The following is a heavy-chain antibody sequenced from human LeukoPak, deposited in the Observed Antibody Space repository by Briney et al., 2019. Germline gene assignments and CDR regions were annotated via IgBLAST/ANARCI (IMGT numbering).Heavy chain of an antibody. V-gene: IGHV3-7*01. Sequence: GGSLRLSCAASGFTFSSYWMSWVRRAPGKGLEWVANIKQDGSEKYYVDSVKGRFTTSRDNAKNSLYLQMNSLRAEDTAVYYCARDFREIDYYYYGMDVWGQGTTVTVSS. J-gene: IGHJ6*02. CDR2: IKQDGSEK. CDR3: ARDFREIDYYYYGMDV. D-gene: IGHD5-24*01. CDR1: GFTFSSYW.